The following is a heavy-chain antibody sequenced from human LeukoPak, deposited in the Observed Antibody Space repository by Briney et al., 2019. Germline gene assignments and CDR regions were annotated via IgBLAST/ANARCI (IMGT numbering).Heavy chain of an antibody. J-gene: IGHJ6*02. CDR3: AREYYGMDV. CDR2: IYSGGFT. CDR1: GFTVSSNY. V-gene: IGHV3-53*01. Sequence: GGSLRLSCAASGFTVSSNYMNWVRQAPGKGLEWVSVIYSGGFTYYADSVKGRFTISRDYSKNTLYLQMKSLRPEDTAVYYCAREYYGMDVWGQGTTVTVSS.